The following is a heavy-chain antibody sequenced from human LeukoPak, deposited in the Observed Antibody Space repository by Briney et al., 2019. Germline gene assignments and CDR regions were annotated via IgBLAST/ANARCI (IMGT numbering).Heavy chain of an antibody. V-gene: IGHV3-48*01. Sequence: GGSLRLSCVASGFTLSSYSMNWVRQAPGKGVDWISGINSDSSAIYYADSVKGRFTISRDNAKNSLYLQMNSLRAEDTAVYYCARSYTGYDLWGQGTLVTVSS. CDR1: GFTLSSYS. J-gene: IGHJ4*02. CDR3: ARSYTGYDL. D-gene: IGHD5-12*01. CDR2: INSDSSAI.